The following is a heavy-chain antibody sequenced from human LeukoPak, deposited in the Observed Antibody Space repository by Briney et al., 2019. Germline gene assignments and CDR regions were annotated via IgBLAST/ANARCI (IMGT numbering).Heavy chain of an antibody. CDR3: ARMSTYYHTNGVWSWGPKGYDALRGFDY. CDR2: INPNGGVT. CDR1: GYTFSGYN. V-gene: IGHV1-2*02. D-gene: IGHD2-8*01. Sequence: GASVKVSCKTSGYTFSGYNLHWVRQSPGQGLEWMGWINPNGGVTNYEQKFQGRVTLTSDTSISTVYMELTRLRSDDTAVYYCARMSTYYHTNGVWSWGPKGYDALRGFDYWGQGTLVTVSS. J-gene: IGHJ4*02.